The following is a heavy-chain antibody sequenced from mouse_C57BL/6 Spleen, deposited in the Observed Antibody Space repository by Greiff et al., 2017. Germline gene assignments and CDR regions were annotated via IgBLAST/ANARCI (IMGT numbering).Heavy chain of an antibody. V-gene: IGHV14-1*01. J-gene: IGHJ1*03. D-gene: IGHD2-5*01. CDR1: GFNIKDYY. Sequence: VQLQQSGAELVRPGASVTLSCTASGFNIKDYYMRWVKQRPEQGLEWIGRIDPEDGDTEYDPKFPGKATMTADTSSNPASLQLSSLTSEDTAVYYCAHYSNWYFDVWGTGTTVTVSS. CDR3: AHYSNWYFDV. CDR2: IDPEDGDT.